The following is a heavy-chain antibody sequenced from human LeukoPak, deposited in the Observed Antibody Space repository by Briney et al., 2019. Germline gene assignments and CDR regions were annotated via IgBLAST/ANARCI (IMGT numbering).Heavy chain of an antibody. Sequence: SETLSLTCTVSGGSISSYYWSWIRQPAGKGLEWIGRIYTSGSTNYNPSLKSRVTVSVDTSKNQFSLKLSSVTAADTAVYYCARERTYGDYDLRYYYYYYMDVWGKGTTVTISS. CDR1: GGSISSYY. J-gene: IGHJ6*03. CDR2: IYTSGST. D-gene: IGHD4-17*01. CDR3: ARERTYGDYDLRYYYYYYMDV. V-gene: IGHV4-4*07.